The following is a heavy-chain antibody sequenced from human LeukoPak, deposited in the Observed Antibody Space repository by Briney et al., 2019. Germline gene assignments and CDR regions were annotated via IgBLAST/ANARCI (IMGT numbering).Heavy chain of an antibody. Sequence: EASVKVSCKASGYTFTSYDINWVRQATGQGLEWLGRMNPNSGDTGYAQKFQGRVTMTRNTSISTAYMELSSLRSEDTAVYYCARARNAITIFGVVTVRGGMDVWGQGTTVTVSS. CDR2: MNPNSGDT. J-gene: IGHJ6*02. D-gene: IGHD3-3*01. V-gene: IGHV1-8*01. CDR1: GYTFTSYD. CDR3: ARARNAITIFGVVTVRGGMDV.